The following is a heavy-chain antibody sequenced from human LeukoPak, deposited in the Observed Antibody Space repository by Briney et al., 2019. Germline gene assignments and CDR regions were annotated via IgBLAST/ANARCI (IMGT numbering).Heavy chain of an antibody. Sequence: SETLSLTCTVSGYSISSGYYWGWIRQPPGKGLEWIGSIYHSGSTYYNPSLKSRVTISVDTSKNQFSLKLSSVTAADTAVYYCARDAIWSGYYVFDYWGQGTLVTVSS. CDR3: ARDAIWSGYYVFDY. D-gene: IGHD3-3*01. V-gene: IGHV4-38-2*02. CDR1: GYSISSGYY. CDR2: IYHSGST. J-gene: IGHJ4*02.